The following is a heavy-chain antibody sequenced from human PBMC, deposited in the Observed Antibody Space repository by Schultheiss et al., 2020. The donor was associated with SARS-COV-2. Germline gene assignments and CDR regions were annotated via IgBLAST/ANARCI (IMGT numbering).Heavy chain of an antibody. CDR3: ASPGLYYDFWSGYYRGGAIDY. J-gene: IGHJ4*02. Sequence: GGSLRLSCAASGFTFSSYGMHWVRQAPGKGLEWVAVISYDGSNTYYADSVKGRFTISRDNSKNTLYLQMNSLRAEDTAVYYCASPGLYYDFWSGYYRGGAIDYWGQGTLVTVSS. V-gene: IGHV3-30*19. CDR2: ISYDGSNT. D-gene: IGHD3-3*01. CDR1: GFTFSSYG.